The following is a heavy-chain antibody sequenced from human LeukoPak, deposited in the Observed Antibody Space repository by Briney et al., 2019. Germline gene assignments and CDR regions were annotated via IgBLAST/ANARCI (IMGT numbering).Heavy chain of an antibody. CDR1: GGSISSGGYY. J-gene: IGHJ4*02. Sequence: SETLSLTCTVSGGSISSGGYYWSWIRQHPGKGLEWIGYIYYSGSTYYSPSLKSRVTISVDTSKNQFSLKLSSVTAADTAVYYCARGYDFWSGYYYYFDYWGQGTLVTVSS. CDR2: IYYSGST. V-gene: IGHV4-31*03. CDR3: ARGYDFWSGYYYYFDY. D-gene: IGHD3-3*01.